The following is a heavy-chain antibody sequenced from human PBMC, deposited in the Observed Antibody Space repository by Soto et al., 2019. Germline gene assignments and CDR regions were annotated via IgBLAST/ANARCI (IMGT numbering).Heavy chain of an antibody. CDR3: AKRIRRQLYGVAKGAFDL. CDR1: RFSIPNYA. CDR2: ISGSGAST. J-gene: IGHJ3*01. Sequence: ESLEGSWAESRFSIPNYAMTWVRHSPGKGLEWVSIISGSGASTSYADSVKGRFSISRDNSLNNVFLEMKSLRDEDTAVYYCAKRIRRQLYGVAKGAFDLWGLGTTVTVS. V-gene: IGHV3-23*01. D-gene: IGHD3-3*01.